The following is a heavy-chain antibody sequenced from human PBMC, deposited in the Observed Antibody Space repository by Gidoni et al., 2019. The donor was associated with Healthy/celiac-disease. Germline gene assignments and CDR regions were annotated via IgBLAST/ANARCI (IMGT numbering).Heavy chain of an antibody. J-gene: IGHJ4*02. V-gene: IGHV4-34*01. Sequence: QVQLQQWGAGLLKPSETLSLTCAVYGGSFSGYYWSWIRQPPGKGLEWIGEINHSGSTNYNPSLKSRVTISVDTSKNQFSLKLSSVTAADTAVYYCARGPNYYGSGSYYWGQGTLVTVSS. CDR1: GGSFSGYY. D-gene: IGHD3-10*01. CDR2: INHSGST. CDR3: ARGPNYYGSGSYY.